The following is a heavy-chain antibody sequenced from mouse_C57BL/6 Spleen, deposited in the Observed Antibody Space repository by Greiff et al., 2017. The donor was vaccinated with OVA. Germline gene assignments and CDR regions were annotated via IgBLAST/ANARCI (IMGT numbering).Heavy chain of an antibody. J-gene: IGHJ3*01. V-gene: IGHV1-50*01. Sequence: QVQLQQPGAELVKPGASVKLSCKASGYTFTSYWMQWVKQRPGQGLEWIGEIDPSDSYTNYNQKFKGKATLTVDTSSSTAYMQLSRLTSQESAVYYCARRAGAWFAYWGQGTLVTVSA. CDR3: ARRAGAWFAY. CDR2: IDPSDSYT. CDR1: GYTFTSYW. D-gene: IGHD3-3*01.